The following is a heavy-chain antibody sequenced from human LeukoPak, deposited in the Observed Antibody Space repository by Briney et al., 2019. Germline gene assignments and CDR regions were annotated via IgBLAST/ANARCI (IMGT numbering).Heavy chain of an antibody. V-gene: IGHV3-7*01. Sequence: GSLVLSCAASGFTFSSYWMSWARQAPGKGLEWVANIKQDGREKYKVDSVKGRFTISRDNAKNSLYLQMNSLRAEDTAVYYCARDGLYCSSTSCYGRYWGQGTLVTVSS. D-gene: IGHD2-2*01. CDR2: IKQDGREK. CDR3: ARDGLYCSSTSCYGRY. CDR1: GFTFSSYW. J-gene: IGHJ4*02.